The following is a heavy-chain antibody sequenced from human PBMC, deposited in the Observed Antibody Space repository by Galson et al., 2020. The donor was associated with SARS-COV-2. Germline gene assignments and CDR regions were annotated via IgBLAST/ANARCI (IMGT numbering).Heavy chain of an antibody. V-gene: IGHV1-8*02. CDR2: MNPNSGKT. J-gene: IGHJ4*02. Sequence: ASVKVSCKASGYTFTSYDINWVRQATGQGLEWLGWMNPNSGKTGYAQKFQGRLTMTRDHSTTTAYMELSRLTFEDTAVYYCARGQKFWAPDYWGQGSLVTVSS. D-gene: IGHD7-27*01. CDR3: ARGQKFWAPDY. CDR1: GYTFTSYD.